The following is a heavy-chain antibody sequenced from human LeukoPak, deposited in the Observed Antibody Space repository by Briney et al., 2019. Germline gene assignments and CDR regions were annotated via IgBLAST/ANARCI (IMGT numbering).Heavy chain of an antibody. CDR3: ARGGRYSDILTGYSLLRFDP. J-gene: IGHJ5*02. CDR1: GGTFSSYA. CDR2: ISPIFGTA. D-gene: IGHD3-9*01. Sequence: SVKVSCKGSGGTFSSYAISWVRQAPGQGLEWMGGISPIFGTANYAQKFQGRVTITADESTSTAYMELSSLRSEDTAVYYCARGGRYSDILTGYSLLRFDPWGQGTLVTVSS. V-gene: IGHV1-69*13.